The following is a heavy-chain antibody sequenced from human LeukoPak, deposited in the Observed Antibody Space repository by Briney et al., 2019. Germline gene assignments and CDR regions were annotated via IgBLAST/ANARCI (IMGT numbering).Heavy chain of an antibody. Sequence: SETLSLSCTVSGGSFSTYCWNWIRQPAGKGLEWIGRIHSSGSTNYNPSLTSRVTMSVDTSKNQFSLKLSSVTAADTALYYCARDPGRERLGLVFGHWGPGTLVTVSS. V-gene: IGHV4-4*07. D-gene: IGHD3-22*01. J-gene: IGHJ4*02. CDR1: GGSFSTYC. CDR3: ARDPGRERLGLVFGH. CDR2: IHSSGST.